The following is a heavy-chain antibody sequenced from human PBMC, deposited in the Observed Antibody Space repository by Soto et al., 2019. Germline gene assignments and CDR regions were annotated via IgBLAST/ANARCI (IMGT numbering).Heavy chain of an antibody. J-gene: IGHJ5*02. CDR1: GGSFSGYY. V-gene: IGHV4-34*01. D-gene: IGHD3-9*01. CDR2: INHSGST. Sequence: QVQLQQWGAGLLKPSETLSLTCAVYGGSFSGYYWSWIRQPPGKGLEWIGEINHSGSTNYNPSLKSRVTXXXXXXXXXXXXXXXXXXXXXXXXXXXXRSRVLRYFDWLLNNWFDPWGQGTLVTVSS. CDR3: XRSRVLRYFDWLLNNWFDP.